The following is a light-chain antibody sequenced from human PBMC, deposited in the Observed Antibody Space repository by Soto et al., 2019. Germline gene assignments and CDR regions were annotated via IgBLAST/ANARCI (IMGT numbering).Light chain of an antibody. CDR3: QQYNSSPLT. CDR1: QSIDRW. CDR2: DVA. V-gene: IGKV1-5*01. Sequence: DIQMTQSPSTLSASVGDRVTITCRASQSIDRWLAWYQQRPGRAPKLLIYDVANLETGVPSRFSGSGSETEFTLTISSLQPDDFAISYCQQYNSSPLTFGGGTKV. J-gene: IGKJ4*01.